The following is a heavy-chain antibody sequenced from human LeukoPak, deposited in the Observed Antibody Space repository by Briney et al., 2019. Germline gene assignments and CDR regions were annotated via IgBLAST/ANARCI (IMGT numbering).Heavy chain of an antibody. D-gene: IGHD6-13*01. CDR1: GGTFSSYA. CDR2: IIPILGIA. J-gene: IGHJ4*02. Sequence: SVKVSCKASGGTFSSYAISWVRQAPGQGLEWMGRIIPILGIANYAQKFQGRVTITADKSTSTAYMELSSLRSEDTAVYYCAKEQEIAAAGRNFDFWGQGTLVTVSS. CDR3: AKEQEIAAAGRNFDF. V-gene: IGHV1-69*04.